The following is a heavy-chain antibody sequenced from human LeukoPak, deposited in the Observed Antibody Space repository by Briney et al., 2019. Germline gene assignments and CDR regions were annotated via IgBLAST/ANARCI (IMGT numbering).Heavy chain of an antibody. D-gene: IGHD3-9*01. V-gene: IGHV3-30*04. CDR2: ISYGGDNK. CDR1: GFNFQIYA. CDR3: SRDGPRDYDILTALDY. J-gene: IGHJ4*02. Sequence: SGGSLRLSCAASGFNFQIYAMHWVRQAPGKGLEWVAIISYGGDNKYYADSVKGRFTISRDNSKSMLYLQMNGLRPEDTAVYYCSRDGPRDYDILTALDYGGQGTVVAVSS.